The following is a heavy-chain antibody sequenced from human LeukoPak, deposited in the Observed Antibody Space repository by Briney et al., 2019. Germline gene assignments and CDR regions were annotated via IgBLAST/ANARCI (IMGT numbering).Heavy chain of an antibody. V-gene: IGHV1-8*01. J-gene: IGHJ4*02. Sequence: ASVKVSCKASGYSFTSYDINWVRQATGQGLEWMGWMNPNSGNTGYAQKFQGRVTMTRNTSISTAYMELSRLRSDDTAVYYCARLNVAVAGTKSDYWGQGTLVTVSS. CDR1: GYSFTSYD. D-gene: IGHD6-19*01. CDR3: ARLNVAVAGTKSDY. CDR2: MNPNSGNT.